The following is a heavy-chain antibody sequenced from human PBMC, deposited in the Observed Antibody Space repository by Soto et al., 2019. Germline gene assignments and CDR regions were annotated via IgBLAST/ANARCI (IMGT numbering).Heavy chain of an antibody. J-gene: IGHJ6*02. CDR3: ARDPSRTYYYYGMDV. Sequence: GGSLRLSCAASGFTFSSYWMHWVRQAPGKGLVWVSRINSDGSSTSYADSVKGRFTISRDNAKNTLYLQMNSLRAEDTAVYYCARDPSRTYYYYGMDVWGQGTTVTVSS. V-gene: IGHV3-74*01. CDR1: GFTFSSYW. CDR2: INSDGSST.